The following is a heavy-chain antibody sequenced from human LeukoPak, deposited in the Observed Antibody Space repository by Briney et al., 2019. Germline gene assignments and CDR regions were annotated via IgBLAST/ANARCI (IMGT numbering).Heavy chain of an antibody. CDR2: ISGYDGTI. D-gene: IGHD1-26*01. Sequence: GGSLRLSCAASGFTFSDYYMSWIRQAPGKGLEWVSYISGYDGTIYYTDSVKGRFTISRDNAKNSLSLQMNSLRAEDTAVYYCARGRQNSGSYSDAFDIWGQGTVVTVSS. CDR3: ARGRQNSGSYSDAFDI. V-gene: IGHV3-11*04. CDR1: GFTFSDYY. J-gene: IGHJ3*02.